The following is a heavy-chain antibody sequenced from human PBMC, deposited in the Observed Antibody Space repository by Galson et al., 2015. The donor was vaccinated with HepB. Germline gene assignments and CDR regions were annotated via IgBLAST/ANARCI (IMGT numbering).Heavy chain of an antibody. Sequence: SLRLSCAASGFTFSSYSMNWVRQAPGKGLEWVSSISSSSSYIYYADSVKGRFTISRDNAKNSLYLQMNSLRAEDTAVYYCAREIVVVTGDWYFDLWGRGTLVTVSS. V-gene: IGHV3-21*01. CDR1: GFTFSSYS. D-gene: IGHD2-21*02. CDR3: AREIVVVTGDWYFDL. J-gene: IGHJ2*01. CDR2: ISSSSSYI.